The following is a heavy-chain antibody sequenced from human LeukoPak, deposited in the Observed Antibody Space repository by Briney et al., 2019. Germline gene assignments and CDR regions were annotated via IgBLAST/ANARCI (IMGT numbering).Heavy chain of an antibody. J-gene: IGHJ4*02. CDR2: TYHRSKWYY. D-gene: IGHD6-13*01. CDR1: GDTVSSNSAG. V-gene: IGHV6-1*01. Sequence: SQTLSLTCAISGDTVSSNSAGWNWIRQSPSRGLGWLGRTYHRSKWYYDYAVSVKSRITINPDTSKNQLSLQLNSATPEDTAVYYCARSSYSNSWYVDYWGQGTLVTVSS. CDR3: ARSSYSNSWYVDY.